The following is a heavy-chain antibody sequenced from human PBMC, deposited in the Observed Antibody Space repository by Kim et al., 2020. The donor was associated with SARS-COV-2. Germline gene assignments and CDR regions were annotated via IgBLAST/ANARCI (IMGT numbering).Heavy chain of an antibody. Sequence: GGSLRLSCAASGFTFSSYDMHWVRQATGKGLEWVSAIGTAGDTYYPGSVKGRFTISRENAKNSLYLQMNSLRAGDTAVYYCARGNYYDSSGYRNYYYGMDVWDQGTTVTVSS. CDR1: GFTFSSYD. CDR3: ARGNYYDSSGYRNYYYGMDV. CDR2: IGTAGDT. V-gene: IGHV3-13*04. D-gene: IGHD3-22*01. J-gene: IGHJ6*02.